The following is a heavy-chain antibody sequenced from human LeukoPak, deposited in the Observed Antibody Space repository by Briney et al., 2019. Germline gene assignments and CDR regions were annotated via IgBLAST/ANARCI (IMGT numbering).Heavy chain of an antibody. CDR3: ARDSIRGVRLLDY. Sequence: ASVKVSCKASGFTFTTYGISWVRQAPGQGLEWMGWISAYNGNTKYAQKLQGRVTMTTDTSTSTAYMELRSLRSDDTAVYYCARDSIRGVRLLDYWGQGTLVTVSS. J-gene: IGHJ4*02. CDR1: GFTFTTYG. CDR2: ISAYNGNT. V-gene: IGHV1-18*01. D-gene: IGHD3-3*01.